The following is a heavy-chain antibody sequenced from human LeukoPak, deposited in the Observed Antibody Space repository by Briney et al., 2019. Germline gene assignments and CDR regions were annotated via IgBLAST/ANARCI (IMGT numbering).Heavy chain of an antibody. V-gene: IGHV4-4*09. CDR3: ARHRYGSGSYLNWFDP. CDR2: IYTSGST. CDR1: GGSISSYY. D-gene: IGHD3-10*01. Sequence: SETLSLTCTVSGGSISSYYWSWIRQPPGKGLEWIGYIYTSGSTNYNPSLNSRVTISVDTSKNQFSLKLSSVTAADTAVYYCARHRYGSGSYLNWFDPWGQGTLVTVSS. J-gene: IGHJ5*02.